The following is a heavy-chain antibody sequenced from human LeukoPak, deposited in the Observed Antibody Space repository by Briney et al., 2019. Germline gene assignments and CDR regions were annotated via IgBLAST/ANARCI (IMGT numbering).Heavy chain of an antibody. D-gene: IGHD7-27*01. CDR2: INPSGGST. J-gene: IGHJ4*02. Sequence: ASVKVSCKASGYTFTSYYMHWVRQAPGQGLEWMGIINPSGGSTNYAQKLQGRVTVTTDTSTSTAYMELRSLRSDDTAVYYCASGDTLFDYWGQGTLVTVSS. CDR3: ASGDTLFDY. CDR1: GYTFTSYY. V-gene: IGHV1-46*01.